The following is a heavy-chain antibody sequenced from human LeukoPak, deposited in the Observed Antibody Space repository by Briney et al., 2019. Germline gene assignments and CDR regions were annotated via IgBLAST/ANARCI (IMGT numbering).Heavy chain of an antibody. V-gene: IGHV4-34*01. CDR1: GGSFSGYY. Sequence: SETLSLTCAVYGGSFSGYYWSWIRQPPGKGLELIGEINHSGSTNYNPSLKSRVTISVDTSKNQFSLKLSSVTAADTAVYYCARGRDSGGSGSYGALYYYYGMDVWGQGTTVTVSS. CDR2: INHSGST. D-gene: IGHD3-10*01. CDR3: ARGRDSGGSGSYGALYYYYGMDV. J-gene: IGHJ6*02.